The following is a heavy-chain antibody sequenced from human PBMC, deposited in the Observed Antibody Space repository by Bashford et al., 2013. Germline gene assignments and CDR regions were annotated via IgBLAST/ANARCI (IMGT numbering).Heavy chain of an antibody. D-gene: IGHD3-3*01. J-gene: IGHJ4*02. CDR2: ISAYNGNT. CDR3: ARGGITIFGVVTLDY. Sequence: WVRQAPGQGLEWMGWISAYNGNTNYAQKLQGRVTMTTDTSTSTAYMELRSLRSDDTAVYYCARGGITIFGVVTLDYWGQGTLVTVSS. V-gene: IGHV1-18*01.